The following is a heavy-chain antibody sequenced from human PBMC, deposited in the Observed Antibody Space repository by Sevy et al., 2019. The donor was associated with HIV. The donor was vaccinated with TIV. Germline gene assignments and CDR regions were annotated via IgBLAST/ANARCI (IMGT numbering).Heavy chain of an antibody. D-gene: IGHD3-9*01. V-gene: IGHV4-61*01. CDR2: VFYFGSP. Sequence: SETLSLTCSVSAMSVSSANDYWTWIRQPPGKGLEWIGHVFYFGSPNYNPSLKSRVTISLDTSKRQFALKLTSVTAADTAVYYCGRDQYYDVLTGLYAIDVWGQGTTVTVSS. CDR3: GRDQYYDVLTGLYAIDV. J-gene: IGHJ6*02. CDR1: AMSVSSANDY.